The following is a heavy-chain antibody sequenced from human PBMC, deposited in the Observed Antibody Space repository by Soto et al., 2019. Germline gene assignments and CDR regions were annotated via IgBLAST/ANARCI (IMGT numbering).Heavy chain of an antibody. Sequence: QLQLQESGPGLVKPSETLSLTCTVSGGSISSSSYYWGWIRQPPGKGLEWIGSIYYSGSTYYNPSLKSRVTLSVDKSKNQFSLELSSVTAADTAVYYCASPHGRAVAGDYYYGMDVWGQGTTVTVCS. CDR3: ASPHGRAVAGDYYYGMDV. CDR2: IYYSGST. CDR1: GGSISSSSYY. D-gene: IGHD6-19*01. V-gene: IGHV4-39*01. J-gene: IGHJ6*02.